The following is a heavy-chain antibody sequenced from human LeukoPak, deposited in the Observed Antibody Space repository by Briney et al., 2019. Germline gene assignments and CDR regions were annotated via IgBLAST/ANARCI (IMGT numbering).Heavy chain of an antibody. D-gene: IGHD3-10*01. CDR3: ARGFGANTGGWFDP. Sequence: GGSLRLSCAASGFTFSSYWMNWVRQAPGKGLVWVSRINTDGSSTSYADSVKGRFTISRDNAKNTLYLQMNSLRAEDTAVYYCARGFGANTGGWFDPWGQGTLVTVSS. CDR1: GFTFSSYW. J-gene: IGHJ5*02. V-gene: IGHV3-74*01. CDR2: INTDGSST.